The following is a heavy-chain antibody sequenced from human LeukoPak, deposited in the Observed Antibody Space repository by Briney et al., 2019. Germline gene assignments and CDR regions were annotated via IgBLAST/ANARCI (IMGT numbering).Heavy chain of an antibody. CDR3: AREYAAHRRIDY. CDR2: ISSSSSYI. CDR1: GFTFSSYS. J-gene: IGHJ4*02. Sequence: GGSLRLSCAASGFTFSSYSMNWVRQAPGKGLEWVSSISSSSSYIYYADSVKGRFTISRDNAKNSLYLQMNSLRAEDTAVYYCAREYAAHRRIDYWGQGTLVTVSS. D-gene: IGHD1-14*01. V-gene: IGHV3-21*01.